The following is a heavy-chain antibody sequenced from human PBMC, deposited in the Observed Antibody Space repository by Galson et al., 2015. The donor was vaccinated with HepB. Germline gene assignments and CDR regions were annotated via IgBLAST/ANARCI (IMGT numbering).Heavy chain of an antibody. CDR1: GDSVSSNSAA. V-gene: IGHV6-1*01. Sequence: CAISGDSVSSNSAAWNWIRQSPSRGLEWLGRTYYRSKWYNDYAVSVKSRITINPDTSKNQFSLQLDSVTPEGTAVYYCAREGAKTTVTTSRYYYYYMDVWGKGTTVTVSS. CDR2: TYYRSKWYN. D-gene: IGHD4-17*01. CDR3: AREGAKTTVTTSRYYYYYMDV. J-gene: IGHJ6*03.